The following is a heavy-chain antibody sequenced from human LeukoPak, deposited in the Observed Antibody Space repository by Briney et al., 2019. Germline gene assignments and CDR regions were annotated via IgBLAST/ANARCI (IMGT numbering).Heavy chain of an antibody. J-gene: IGHJ4*02. Sequence: SVPVSCKTSGYTFTNYYVHWVRQAPGQGLEWMGYIVPNSGGADYDQRFQGRVIMTRDKSISTVYMELSSLRSDDTAVYYCSTEDKYCSGGNCGKYWGQGTLVTVSS. D-gene: IGHD2-15*01. CDR2: IVPNSGGA. CDR1: GYTFTNYY. CDR3: STEDKYCSGGNCGKY. V-gene: IGHV1-2*02.